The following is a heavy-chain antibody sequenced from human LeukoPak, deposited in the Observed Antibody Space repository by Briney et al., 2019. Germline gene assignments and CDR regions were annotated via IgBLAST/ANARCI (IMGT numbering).Heavy chain of an antibody. J-gene: IGHJ4*02. CDR1: GYTFTTHD. V-gene: IGHV1-8*01. D-gene: IGHD5-24*01. CDR3: AWRDGYSFDF. Sequence: ASVNVSCRPSGYTFTTHDINWVRQATGQALEWMGWMNPKSGNTGYAQKFQGRVTMTRNTSITTAYMELSSLTSEDTAVDYCAWRDGYSFDFWGQGTLVTVSS. CDR2: MNPKSGNT.